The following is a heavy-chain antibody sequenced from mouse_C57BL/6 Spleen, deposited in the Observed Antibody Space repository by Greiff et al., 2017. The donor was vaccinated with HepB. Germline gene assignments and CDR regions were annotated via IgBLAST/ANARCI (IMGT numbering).Heavy chain of an antibody. CDR2: IGPENGDT. CDR3: TTPIYYGCDGAY. CDR1: GFTFKDDY. V-gene: IGHV14-4*01. D-gene: IGHD2-2*01. J-gene: IGHJ3*01. Sequence: EVQLQESGAELVRPGASVKLSCTASGFTFKDDYMHWVKQRPEQGLEWIGWIGPENGDTEYASKFQGKATITADTSSNTAYLQLSSLTSEDTAVYYCTTPIYYGCDGAYWGQGTLVTVSA.